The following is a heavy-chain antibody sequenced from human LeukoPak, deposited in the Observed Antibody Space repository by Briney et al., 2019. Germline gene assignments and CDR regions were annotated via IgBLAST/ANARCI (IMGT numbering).Heavy chain of an antibody. J-gene: IGHJ4*02. CDR1: LFSFHKYW. Sequence: PGWAVSLPCEASLFSFHKYWMHWVRQAPARERVGVSRIKPDGSNTNYADAVKGRFSISRDNAKSIMYIQMNSLSVEDTAVYYCARGGDGSNSLINYWGQGNLVTVTA. CDR3: ARGGDGSNSLINY. V-gene: IGHV3-74*01. CDR2: IKPDGSNT. D-gene: IGHD3-10*01.